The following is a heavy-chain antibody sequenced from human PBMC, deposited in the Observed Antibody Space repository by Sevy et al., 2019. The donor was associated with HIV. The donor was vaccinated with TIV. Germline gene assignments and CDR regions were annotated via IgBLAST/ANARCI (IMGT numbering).Heavy chain of an antibody. CDR2: ISAYNGNT. D-gene: IGHD3-10*01. J-gene: IGHJ4*02. V-gene: IGHV1-18*01. Sequence: ASVKVSCKASGYTFTSHGITWVRQAPGQGLEWMGWISAYNGNTNYAQKLQGRVTMTTDTSMSTAYMELRSLRSDDTAVYYCAIGSGSYYLGDYWGQGTLVTVSS. CDR3: AIGSGSYYLGDY. CDR1: GYTFTSHG.